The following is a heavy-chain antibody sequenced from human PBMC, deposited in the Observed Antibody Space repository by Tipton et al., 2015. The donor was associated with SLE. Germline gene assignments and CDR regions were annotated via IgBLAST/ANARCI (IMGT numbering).Heavy chain of an antibody. Sequence: TLSLTCTVSGASISSYYWSWIRQPPGKGLEWIGYLSYSGSTKYNPSLKSRVTISVDTSKNQFSLKLTSVTAADTAIYYCARRSPRADYDNWFDPWGQGMLVTVSS. CDR1: GASISSYY. V-gene: IGHV4-59*12. CDR3: ARRSPRADYDNWFDP. D-gene: IGHD4-17*01. J-gene: IGHJ5*02. CDR2: LSYSGST.